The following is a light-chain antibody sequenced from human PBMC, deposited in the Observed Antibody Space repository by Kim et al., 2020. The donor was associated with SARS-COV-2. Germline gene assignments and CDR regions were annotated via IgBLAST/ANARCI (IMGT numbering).Light chain of an antibody. CDR3: QQRGSWPPALT. CDR1: DNVDIS. V-gene: IGKV3-11*01. CDR2: DAA. J-gene: IGKJ4*01. Sequence: PGESATPSCRASDNVDISIAWYQQTPGQEPRLLIYDAAMRAAGIPDRFSGSGSGTDFTLTIGSLAPEDCAIYYCQQRGSWPPALTFGGGTKVDIK.